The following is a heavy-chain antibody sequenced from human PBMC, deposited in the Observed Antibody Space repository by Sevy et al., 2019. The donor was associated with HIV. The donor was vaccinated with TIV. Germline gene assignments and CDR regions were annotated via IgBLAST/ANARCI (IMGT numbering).Heavy chain of an antibody. V-gene: IGHV3-30*18. Sequence: GGSLSLSCAASGFTFSSYGMHWVRQAPGKGLEWVAVISYDGSNKYYADSVKGRFTISRDNSKNTLYLQMNSLRAEDTAVYYCAKVGDSSGYYHPFDYWGQGTLVTVSS. J-gene: IGHJ4*02. CDR1: GFTFSSYG. D-gene: IGHD3-22*01. CDR2: ISYDGSNK. CDR3: AKVGDSSGYYHPFDY.